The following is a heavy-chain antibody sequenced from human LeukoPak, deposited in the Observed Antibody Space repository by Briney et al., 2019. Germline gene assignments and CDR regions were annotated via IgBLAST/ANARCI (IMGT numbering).Heavy chain of an antibody. Sequence: SVKVSCKASGYTFTSYYMHWVRQAPGQGLEWMGGIIPIFGTANYAQKFQGRVTITADKSTSTAYMELSSLRSEDTAVYYCAVRRYYYDSSGPDLDYWGQGTLVTVSS. V-gene: IGHV1-69*06. D-gene: IGHD3-22*01. CDR1: GYTFTSYY. CDR2: IIPIFGTA. J-gene: IGHJ4*02. CDR3: AVRRYYYDSSGPDLDY.